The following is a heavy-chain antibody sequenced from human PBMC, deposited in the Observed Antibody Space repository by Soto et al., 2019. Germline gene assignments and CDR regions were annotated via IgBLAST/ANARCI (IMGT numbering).Heavy chain of an antibody. J-gene: IGHJ5*02. CDR3: EIPRDRAA. V-gene: IGHV3-21*06. Sequence: GGSLRLSCAASGFSFSSYTMNWVREAPGKGLEWVSNISTTGNYINYADSVKGRFTVSRDNAKNLLYLHLNRLRGNDAGVYYCEIPRDRAAWGQGTLVTVSS. CDR1: GFSFSSYT. CDR2: ISTTGNYI.